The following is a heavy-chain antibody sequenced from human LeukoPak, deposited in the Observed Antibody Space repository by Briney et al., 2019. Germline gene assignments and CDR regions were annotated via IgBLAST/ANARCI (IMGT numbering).Heavy chain of an antibody. CDR2: IYYSGST. D-gene: IGHD3-22*01. CDR3: ARSAPYYYDSSGYRTPNFDY. Sequence: SETLSLTCTVSGGSISSSSYYWGWLRQPRGKGLEGIGSIYYSGSTYYNPSLKSRVTISVDTSKNQFSLKLSSVTAADTAVYYCARSAPYYYDSSGYRTPNFDYWGQGTLVTVSS. J-gene: IGHJ4*02. CDR1: GGSISSSSYY. V-gene: IGHV4-39*07.